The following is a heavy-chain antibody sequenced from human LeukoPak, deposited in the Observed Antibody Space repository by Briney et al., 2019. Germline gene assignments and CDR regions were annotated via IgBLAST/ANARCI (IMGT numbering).Heavy chain of an antibody. CDR1: GFTFSSYG. CDR3: AKARGRGDYVWGSYLDY. D-gene: IGHD3-16*01. CDR2: ISYDGSNK. Sequence: GGSLRLSCAASGFTFSSYGMHWVRQAPGKGLEWVAAISYDGSNKYYANSVKGRFTISRDNSKNTLYLQMNSLRAEDTAVYYCAKARGRGDYVWGSYLDYWGQGTLVTVSS. J-gene: IGHJ4*02. V-gene: IGHV3-30*18.